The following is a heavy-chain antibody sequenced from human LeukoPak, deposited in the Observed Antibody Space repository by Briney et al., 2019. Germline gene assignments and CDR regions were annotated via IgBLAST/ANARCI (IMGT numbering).Heavy chain of an antibody. CDR3: ARHGDVRYFDWLKDGFDY. J-gene: IGHJ4*02. CDR1: GGSISSYY. Sequence: TSETLSLTCTVFGGSISSYYWSWIRKPPGKGLEWIGYIYNSGITNKNPSLKSRATISGDTSKNRFFLKLSSVTAADTAVYYCARHGDVRYFDWLKDGFDYWGQGTLVTVSS. V-gene: IGHV4-4*09. CDR2: IYNSGIT. D-gene: IGHD3-9*01.